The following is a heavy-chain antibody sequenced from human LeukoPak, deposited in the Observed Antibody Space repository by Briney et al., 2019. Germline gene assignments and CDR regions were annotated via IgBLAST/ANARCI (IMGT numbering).Heavy chain of an antibody. D-gene: IGHD6-6*01. Sequence: GGSLRLSCADSGFTFSSHWLDWVRQAPGKGLEWVANIKEGGSGNNYVDSVKGRFTITRNNAKNSLYLQMNSLRAEDTAVYYCMAESSSPLDGYWGQGTLVTVSS. CDR1: GFTFSSHW. CDR2: IKEGGSGN. V-gene: IGHV3-7*01. J-gene: IGHJ4*02. CDR3: MAESSSPLDGY.